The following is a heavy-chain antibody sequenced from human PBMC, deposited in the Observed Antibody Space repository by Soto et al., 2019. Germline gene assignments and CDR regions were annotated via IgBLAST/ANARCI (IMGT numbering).Heavy chain of an antibody. CDR2: IIPIFGTA. V-gene: IGHV1-69*01. J-gene: IGHJ6*02. CDR3: ASGAMDTTYYYYSGMDV. Sequence: QVQLVQSGAEVKKPGSSVKVSCKASGGTFSSYAISWVRQAPGQGLEWMGGIIPIFGTANYAQKFQGRVTITADESTSTAYMELSSLRSEDTAVYYCASGAMDTTYYYYSGMDVWGQWTTVTVSS. CDR1: GGTFSSYA. D-gene: IGHD5-18*01.